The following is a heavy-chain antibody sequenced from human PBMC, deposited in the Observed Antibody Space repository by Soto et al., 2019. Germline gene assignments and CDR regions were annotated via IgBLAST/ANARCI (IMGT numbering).Heavy chain of an antibody. CDR1: GGSISSYY. CDR3: AREYSGYDKTRFDP. Sequence: SETLSLTCTVSGGSISSYYWSWIRQPPGKGLEWIGYIYYSGSTNYNPSLKSRVTISVDTSRNQFSLKLSSVTAADTAVYYCAREYSGYDKTRFDPWGQGTLVTVSS. J-gene: IGHJ5*02. V-gene: IGHV4-59*12. CDR2: IYYSGST. D-gene: IGHD5-12*01.